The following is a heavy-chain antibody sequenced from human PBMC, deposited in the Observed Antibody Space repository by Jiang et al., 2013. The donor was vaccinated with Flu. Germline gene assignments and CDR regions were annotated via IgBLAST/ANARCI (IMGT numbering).Heavy chain of an antibody. J-gene: IGHJ6*02. CDR2: TYYRSKWYN. Sequence: QTLSLTCAISGDSVSSNSAAWNWIRQSPSRGLEWLGRTYYRSKWYNDYAVSVKSRITINPDTSKNQFSLQLNSVTPEDTAVYYCARIKAAADLVYYYYGMDVWGQGTTVTVSS. D-gene: IGHD6-13*01. CDR1: GDSVSSNSAA. V-gene: IGHV6-1*01. CDR3: ARIKAAADLVYYYYGMDV.